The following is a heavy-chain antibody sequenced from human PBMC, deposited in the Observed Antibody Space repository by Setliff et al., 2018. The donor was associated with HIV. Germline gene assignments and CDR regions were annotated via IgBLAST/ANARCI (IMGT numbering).Heavy chain of an antibody. J-gene: IGHJ4*02. CDR3: AKVEIASRPRGFDY. CDR2: INSGGST. V-gene: IGHV3-23*03. Sequence: GGSLRLSCAASGFTFSSYAMSWVRQAPGKGLEWVSVINSGGSTDYADSVKGRFTISRDNSKNTLYLQMNSLRAEDTAVYYCAKVEIASRPRGFDYWGQGTLVTVSS. D-gene: IGHD6-6*01. CDR1: GFTFSSYA.